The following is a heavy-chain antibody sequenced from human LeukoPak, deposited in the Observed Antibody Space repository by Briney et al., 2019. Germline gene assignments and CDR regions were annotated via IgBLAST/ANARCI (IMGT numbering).Heavy chain of an antibody. Sequence: RPSETLSLTCTVSGGSISSYYWSWIRQPPGKGLEWIGYIYYSGSTNYNPSLKSRVTISVDTSKNQFSLKLSSVTAADTAVYYCAKQSGSYGWFDPWGQGTLVTVSS. V-gene: IGHV4-59*01. CDR3: AKQSGSYGWFDP. J-gene: IGHJ5*02. CDR2: IYYSGST. CDR1: GGSISSYY. D-gene: IGHD1-26*01.